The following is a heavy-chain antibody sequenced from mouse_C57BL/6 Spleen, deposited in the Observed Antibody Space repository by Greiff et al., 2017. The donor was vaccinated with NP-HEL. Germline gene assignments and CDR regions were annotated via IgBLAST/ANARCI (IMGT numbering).Heavy chain of an antibody. V-gene: IGHV1-15*01. CDR2: IDPETGGT. Sequence: VQLQQSGAELVRPGASVTLSCKASGYTFTDYEIHWVKQTPVHGLEWIGAIDPETGGTAYNQKFKGKAILTADKSSSTAYMELRSLTSEDSAVYYCTIYYGSSYVGYFDVWGTGTTVTVSS. CDR3: TIYYGSSYVGYFDV. J-gene: IGHJ1*03. CDR1: GYTFTDYE. D-gene: IGHD1-1*01.